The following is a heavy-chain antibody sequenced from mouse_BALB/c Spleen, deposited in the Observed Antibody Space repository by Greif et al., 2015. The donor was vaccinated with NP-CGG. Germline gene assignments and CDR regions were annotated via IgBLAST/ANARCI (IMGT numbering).Heavy chain of an antibody. J-gene: IGHJ1*01. CDR3: ARDGNYWYFDV. CDR1: GFTFSDYY. CDR2: ISDGGSYT. D-gene: IGHD2-1*01. Sequence: EVMLVESGGGLVKPGGSLKLSCAASGFTFSDYYMYWVRQTPGKRLEWVATISDGGSYTYYPDSVKGRFTISRDNAKNNLYLQMSSLKSEDTAMYYCARDGNYWYFDVWGAGTTVTVSA. V-gene: IGHV5-4*02.